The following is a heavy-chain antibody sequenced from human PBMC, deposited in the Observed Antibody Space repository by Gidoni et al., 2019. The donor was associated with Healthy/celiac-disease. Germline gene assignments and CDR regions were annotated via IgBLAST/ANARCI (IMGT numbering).Heavy chain of an antibody. CDR1: GYTFTGYY. V-gene: IGHV1-2*06. CDR2: INPNSGGT. D-gene: IGHD3-3*01. Sequence: QVQLVQSGAEVRKPGASVKVSCTASGYTFTGYYMHWVRQAPGQGLEWMGRINPNSGGTNYAQKFQGRVTMTRDTSISTAYMELSRLRSDDTAVYYCARVVEWFRNWFDPWGQGTLVTVSS. CDR3: ARVVEWFRNWFDP. J-gene: IGHJ5*02.